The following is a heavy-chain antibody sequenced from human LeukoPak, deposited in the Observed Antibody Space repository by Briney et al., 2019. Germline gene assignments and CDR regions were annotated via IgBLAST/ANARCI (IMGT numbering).Heavy chain of an antibody. CDR1: GYSISSGYY. D-gene: IGHD3-9*01. CDR2: INHSGST. Sequence: SETLSLTCTVSGYSISSGYYWGWIRQPPGKGLEWIGEINHSGSTNYNPSLKSRVTISVDTSKNQFSLKLSSVTAADTAVYYCARQGGRKLRYFDWFPLGYWGQGTLVTVSS. J-gene: IGHJ4*02. CDR3: ARQGGRKLRYFDWFPLGY. V-gene: IGHV4-38-2*02.